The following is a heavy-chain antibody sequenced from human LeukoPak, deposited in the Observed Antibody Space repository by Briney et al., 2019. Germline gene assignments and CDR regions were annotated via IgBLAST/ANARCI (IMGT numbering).Heavy chain of an antibody. Sequence: SETLSLTCTVSSGSISSSGYYCSWIRQHPGKGLEWIGCIYYSGSTYYNPSLKSRVTISVDTSKNQFSLKLSSVTAADTAVYYCARVMGGFGELSAWFDPWGQGTLVTVSS. D-gene: IGHD3-10*01. V-gene: IGHV4-31*03. CDR1: SGSISSSGYY. CDR2: IYYSGST. J-gene: IGHJ5*02. CDR3: ARVMGGFGELSAWFDP.